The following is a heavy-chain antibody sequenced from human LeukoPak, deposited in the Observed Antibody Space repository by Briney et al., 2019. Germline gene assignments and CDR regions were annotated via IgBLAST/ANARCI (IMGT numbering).Heavy chain of an antibody. CDR2: IKQEGSEK. CDR1: GFTFSRYW. Sequence: GGALRLSCAASGFTFSRYWMSWVRQAPGRGVEWVANIKQEGSEKYYVDSVKGRFTISRDNAKNSLYLQINSLRAEDTAVHYCARDQGTRIVVVPAYDYYYGMDVWGKGTTVTVSS. D-gene: IGHD2-2*01. CDR3: ARDQGTRIVVVPAYDYYYGMDV. V-gene: IGHV3-7*03. J-gene: IGHJ6*04.